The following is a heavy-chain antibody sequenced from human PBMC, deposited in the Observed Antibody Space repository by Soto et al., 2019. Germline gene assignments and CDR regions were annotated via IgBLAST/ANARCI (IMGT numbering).Heavy chain of an antibody. CDR2: IYWDDDK. D-gene: IGHD4-4*01. V-gene: IGHV2-5*02. CDR3: AHSEGSRDDYSPYWYFDL. CDR1: GFSVDSHAVG. J-gene: IGHJ2*01. Sequence: QIILKESGPTLMKPTQTLTLTCTFSGFSVDSHAVGVGWNPQPPGKTLQWLAPIYWDDDKRYSPSLKCRLTITKGTSKTQVVLTMTCMDAVDTATYSLAHSEGSRDDYSPYWYFDLCVRGTPVIVFS.